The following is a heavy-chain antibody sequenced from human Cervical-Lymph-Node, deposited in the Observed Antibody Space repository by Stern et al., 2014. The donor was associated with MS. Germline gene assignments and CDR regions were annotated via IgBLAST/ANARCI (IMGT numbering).Heavy chain of an antibody. J-gene: IGHJ3*02. Sequence: QVQLVQSGAEVKKPGASVKVHWVRQAPGQGLEWMGWIHPNSGATNFAQMFQGRVTMTRETSISTVYMDLTRLTSDDTAVYYCARDKGFTVSGVIVRTDALDIWGQGTVVTVSS. CDR3: ARDKGFTVSGVIVRTDALDI. CDR2: IHPNSGAT. V-gene: IGHV1-2*02. D-gene: IGHD2-21*01.